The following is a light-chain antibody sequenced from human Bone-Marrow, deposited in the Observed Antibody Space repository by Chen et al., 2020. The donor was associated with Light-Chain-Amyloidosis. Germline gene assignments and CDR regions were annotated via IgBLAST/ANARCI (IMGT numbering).Light chain of an antibody. V-gene: IGLV3-21*02. CDR1: NIGSTS. J-gene: IGLJ3*02. CDR3: QVWDRSSDSPV. Sequence: SYVLTQPSSVSVAPGQTATIACGGNNIGSTSVHWYQQTPGQAPLLVVYDDSDRPSGIPERLSGANSVNTATLTISRVEAGDEADYYCQVWDRSSDSPVFGGGTKLTVL. CDR2: DDS.